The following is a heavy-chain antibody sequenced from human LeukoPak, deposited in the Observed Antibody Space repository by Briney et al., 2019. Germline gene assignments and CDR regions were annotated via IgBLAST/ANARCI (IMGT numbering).Heavy chain of an antibody. J-gene: IGHJ4*02. CDR3: ARVERFRPPYSSGSGDY. CDR1: GGSISSSSYY. Sequence: SETLSLTCTVSGGSISSSSYYWGWIRQPPGKGLEWIGSIYYSGSTYYNPSLKSRVTISVDASKNQFSLKLSSVTAADTAVYYCARVERFRPPYSSGSGDYWGQGTLVTVSS. D-gene: IGHD6-19*01. V-gene: IGHV4-39*07. CDR2: IYYSGST.